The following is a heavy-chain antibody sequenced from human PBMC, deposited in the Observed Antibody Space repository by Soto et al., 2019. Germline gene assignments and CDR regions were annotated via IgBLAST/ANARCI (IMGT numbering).Heavy chain of an antibody. Sequence: PSETLSLTCTVSGGSISSSSYYWGWIRQPPGKGLEWIGSIYYSGSTYYNPSLKSRVTISVDTSKNQFSLKLSSVTAADTAVYYCARLCAQLYDILTGYQAGYYFDYWGQGTLVTVSS. CDR1: GGSISSSSYY. V-gene: IGHV4-39*01. CDR2: IYYSGST. CDR3: ARLCAQLYDILTGYQAGYYFDY. D-gene: IGHD3-9*01. J-gene: IGHJ4*02.